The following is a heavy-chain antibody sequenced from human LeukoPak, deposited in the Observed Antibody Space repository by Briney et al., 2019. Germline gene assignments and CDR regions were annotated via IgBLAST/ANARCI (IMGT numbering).Heavy chain of an antibody. CDR2: INHSGST. V-gene: IGHV4-34*01. J-gene: IGHJ4*02. CDR1: GGSFSGYY. D-gene: IGHD2-15*01. CDR3: ARDCSGGSCYVDY. Sequence: PSETLSLTCTVSGGSFSGYYWSWIRQPPGKGLEWIGEINHSGSTNYNPSLKSRVTISVDTSKNQFSLKLSSVTAADTAVYYCARDCSGGSCYVDYWGQGTLVTVSS.